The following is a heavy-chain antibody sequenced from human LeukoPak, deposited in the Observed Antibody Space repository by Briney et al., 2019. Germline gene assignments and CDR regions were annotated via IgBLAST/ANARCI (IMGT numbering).Heavy chain of an antibody. CDR3: ARGGYYGSGNDFRFDP. CDR2: IYYSGST. J-gene: IGHJ5*02. CDR1: GYSISSGYY. D-gene: IGHD3-10*01. V-gene: IGHV4-61*10. Sequence: SETLSLTCTVSGYSISSGYYWSWIRQPAGEGLEWIGYIYYSGSTNYKPSLKSRVTISVDTSKNQFSLKLSSVTAADTAVYYCARGGYYGSGNDFRFDPWGQGTLVTVSS.